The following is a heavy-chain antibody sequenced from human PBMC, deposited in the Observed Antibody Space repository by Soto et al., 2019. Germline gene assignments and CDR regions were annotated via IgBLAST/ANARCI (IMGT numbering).Heavy chain of an antibody. CDR3: AKDKQTGTCLDY. D-gene: IGHD1-7*01. Sequence: GGSLRLSCAASGFTFRTYAMGWVRQAPGEGLEWVSAIDGGGDNRYYSDSVKGRFTISRDNSKNTLYLQMNSLRAEDTAVYYCAKDKQTGTCLDYWGQGTLVTVSS. CDR2: IDGGGDNR. CDR1: GFTFRTYA. J-gene: IGHJ4*02. V-gene: IGHV3-23*01.